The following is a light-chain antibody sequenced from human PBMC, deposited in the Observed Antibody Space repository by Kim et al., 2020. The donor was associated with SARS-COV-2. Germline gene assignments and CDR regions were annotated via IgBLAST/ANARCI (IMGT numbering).Light chain of an antibody. CDR2: GKN. V-gene: IGLV3-19*01. J-gene: IGLJ2*01. CDR1: SLRSYY. Sequence: SSELTQDPAVSVALGQTVRITCQGYSLRSYYASWYQQKPGQAPVLVIYGKNNRPSGIPDRFSGSSSGNTASLTITGAQAEDEADYYCNSRDSSGNHLVFGGGTQLTFL. CDR3: NSRDSSGNHLV.